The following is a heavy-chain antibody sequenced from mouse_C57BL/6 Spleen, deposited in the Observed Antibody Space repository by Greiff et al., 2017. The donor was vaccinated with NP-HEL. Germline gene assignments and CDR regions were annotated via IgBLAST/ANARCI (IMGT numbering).Heavy chain of an antibody. CDR2: IYPGDGDT. CDR3: ARGYDYDWYFDV. V-gene: IGHV1-80*01. J-gene: IGHJ1*03. CDR1: GYAFSSYW. D-gene: IGHD2-4*01. Sequence: QVQLKESGAELVKPGASVKISCKASGYAFSSYWMNWVKQRPGKGLEWIGQIYPGDGDTNYNGKFKGKATLTADKSSSTAYMQLSSLTSEDSAVYFCARGYDYDWYFDVWGTGTTVTVSS.